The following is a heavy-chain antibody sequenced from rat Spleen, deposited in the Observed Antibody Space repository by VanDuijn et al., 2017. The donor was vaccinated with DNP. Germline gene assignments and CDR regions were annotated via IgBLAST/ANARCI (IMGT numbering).Heavy chain of an antibody. CDR2: MWSGGNT. V-gene: IGHV2-30*01. D-gene: IGHD1-6*01. CDR3: ARDEYTTGPSFDY. CDR1: GFSLTSYN. J-gene: IGHJ2*01. Sequence: QVQLKESGPGLVQPSQTLSLTCTVSGFSLTSYNVHWVRQPPGKGLEWMGAMWSGGNTDYNSALKPRLSISRDTSKNQVFLTMNSLQTEDTATYYCARDEYTTGPSFDYWGQGVMVTVSS.